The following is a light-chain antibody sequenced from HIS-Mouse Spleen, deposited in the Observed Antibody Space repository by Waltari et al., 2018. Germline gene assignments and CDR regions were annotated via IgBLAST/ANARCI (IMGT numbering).Light chain of an antibody. CDR3: YSTDSSGNHRV. V-gene: IGLV3-10*01. CDR1: ALPKKY. J-gene: IGLJ2*01. CDR2: EDR. Sequence: SYDLTQPPSVSVSPGQTARITCSGDALPKKYAYWYQQKSGQAPVLVIYEDRKRPSGIPERFSGSSSGTMATLTISGAQVEDEADYYCYSTDSSGNHRVFGGGTKLTVL.